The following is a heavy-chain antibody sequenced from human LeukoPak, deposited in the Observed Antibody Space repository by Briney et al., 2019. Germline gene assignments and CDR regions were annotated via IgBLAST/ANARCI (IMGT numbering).Heavy chain of an antibody. V-gene: IGHV3-74*01. D-gene: IGHD1-1*01. CDR1: GFTFSSYW. J-gene: IGHJ4*02. CDR2: INSDGSST. CDR3: ARYRDDPCFDY. Sequence: GGSLRLSCAASGFTFSSYWMHWVRQAPGKGLVWVSRINSDGSSTSYADSVKGRFTISRDNAKNTLYLQMNSLRAEDTAVYYCARYRDDPCFDYWGQGTLVTVSS.